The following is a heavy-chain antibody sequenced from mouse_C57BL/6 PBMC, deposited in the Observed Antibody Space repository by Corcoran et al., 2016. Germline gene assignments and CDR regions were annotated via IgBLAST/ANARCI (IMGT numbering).Heavy chain of an antibody. CDR1: GFNIKDYY. CDR2: IDPEDGET. J-gene: IGHJ2*01. D-gene: IGHD1-1*01. Sequence: EVQLQQSGAELVKPGASVKLSCTASGFNIKDYYMHWVKQRTEQGLEWIGRIDPEDGETKYAPKFQGKATITADTSSNTAYLQLSSLTSEDTAVYDGAPITTVVAGFDYWGQGTTLTVSS. V-gene: IGHV14-2*01. CDR3: APITTVVAGFDY.